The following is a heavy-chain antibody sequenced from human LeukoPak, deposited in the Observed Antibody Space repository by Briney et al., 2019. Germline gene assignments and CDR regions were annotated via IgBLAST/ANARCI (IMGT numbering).Heavy chain of an antibody. CDR3: ARRNYSNYVY. CDR1: GGSFSGYY. V-gene: IGHV4-34*01. J-gene: IGHJ4*02. D-gene: IGHD4-11*01. Sequence: SETLSLTCAVYGGSFSGYYWSWIRQPPGKGLEWIGEINHSGSTNYNPSLKSRVTISVDTSKNQFSLKLSSVTAADTAVYYCARRNYSNYVYWGQGTLVTVSS. CDR2: INHSGST.